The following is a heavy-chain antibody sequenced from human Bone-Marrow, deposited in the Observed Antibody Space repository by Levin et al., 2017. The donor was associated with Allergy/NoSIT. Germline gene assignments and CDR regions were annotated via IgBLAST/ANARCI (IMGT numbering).Heavy chain of an antibody. CDR2: IIPIFGTA. V-gene: IGHV1-69*01. CDR1: GGTFSSYA. D-gene: IGHD6-13*01. J-gene: IGHJ6*02. CDR3: ARDSSSWSYYYYGMDV. Sequence: KISCKASGGTFSSYAISWVRQAPGQGLEWMGGIIPIFGTANYAQKFQGRVTITADESTSTAYMELSSLRSEDTAVYYCARDSSSWSYYYYGMDVWGQGTTVTVSS.